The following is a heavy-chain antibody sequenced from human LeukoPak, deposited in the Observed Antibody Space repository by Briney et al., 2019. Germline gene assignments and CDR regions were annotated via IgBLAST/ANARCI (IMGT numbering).Heavy chain of an antibody. CDR2: IWYDVSNN. Sequence: PGRSLRLSCAASGFTFSIYGMHWVRQAPGKGLEWVAVIWYDVSNNYYADSVKGRSTLYRDNSKNTLYQQINSLRPEDKTMYYCAKDYGGNYFYFWGAGTLVTVSS. D-gene: IGHD4-23*01. J-gene: IGHJ4*02. V-gene: IGHV3-33*06. CDR1: GFTFSIYG. CDR3: AKDYGGNYFYF.